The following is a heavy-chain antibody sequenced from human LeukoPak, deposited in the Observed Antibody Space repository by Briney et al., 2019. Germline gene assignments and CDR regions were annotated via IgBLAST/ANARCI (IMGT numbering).Heavy chain of an antibody. Sequence: GGSLTLSCAASGFTFRSYEMNWLRHAPGKGLEWVSFIDSGRGRYTNYADSVKGRFTISRDNAKNSLYLQMNSLRVEDTAIYYCARDHSGWSLDHWGRGTLVTVSS. CDR2: IDSGRGRYT. D-gene: IGHD6-19*01. CDR1: GFTFRSYE. J-gene: IGHJ5*02. V-gene: IGHV3-48*03. CDR3: ARDHSGWSLDH.